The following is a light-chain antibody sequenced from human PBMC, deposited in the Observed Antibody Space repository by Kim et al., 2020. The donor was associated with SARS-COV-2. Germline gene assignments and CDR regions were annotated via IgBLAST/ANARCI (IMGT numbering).Light chain of an antibody. CDR3: QSADSSGTYRRV. Sequence: PEQTARITCSGDALPKQYAYWYQQKPGQAPVLVIYKDSERPSGIPGRFSGSSSGTTVTLTISGVQAEDEADYYCQSADSSGTYRRVFGGGTQLTVL. CDR1: ALPKQY. CDR2: KDS. J-gene: IGLJ3*02. V-gene: IGLV3-25*03.